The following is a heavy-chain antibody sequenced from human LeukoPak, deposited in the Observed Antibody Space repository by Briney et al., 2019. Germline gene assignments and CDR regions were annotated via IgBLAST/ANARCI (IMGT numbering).Heavy chain of an antibody. D-gene: IGHD6-19*01. J-gene: IGHJ6*02. Sequence: GGSLRLSCAASGFTFSDYYMSWIRQAPGKGLEWVSYISSSGSTIYYADSVKGRFTISRDNAKNSLYLQMNSLRAEDTAVYYCARYRPTVAAPDYYYYYGMDVWGQGTTVTVSS. CDR3: ARYRPTVAAPDYYYYYGMDV. CDR2: ISSSGSTI. V-gene: IGHV3-11*01. CDR1: GFTFSDYY.